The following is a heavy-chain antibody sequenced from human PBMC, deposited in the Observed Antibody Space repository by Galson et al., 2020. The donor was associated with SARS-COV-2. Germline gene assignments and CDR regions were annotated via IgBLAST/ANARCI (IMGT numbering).Heavy chain of an antibody. J-gene: IGHJ6*02. CDR1: GGSISSGGYY. Sequence: QASETLSLTCTVSGGSISSGGYYWSWIRQHPGKGLEWIGYIYYSGSTYYNPSLKSRVTISVDTSKNQFSLKLSSVTAADTAVYYCASITVLRYFDWESKKYGMDVWGQGTTVTVSS. D-gene: IGHD3-9*01. V-gene: IGHV4-31*03. CDR2: IYYSGST. CDR3: ASITVLRYFDWESKKYGMDV.